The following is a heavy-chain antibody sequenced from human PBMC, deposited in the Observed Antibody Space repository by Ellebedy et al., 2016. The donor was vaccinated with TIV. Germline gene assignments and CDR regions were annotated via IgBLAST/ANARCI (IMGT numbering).Heavy chain of an antibody. J-gene: IGHJ3*02. CDR2: ISSGSTYI. V-gene: IGHV3-21*01. Sequence: GGSLRLXCSASGFFFSDYCMNWVRQAPGKGLEWVSSISSGSTYIFYADSAKGRFTISRDNPTDSLYLQMNSLRAEDTAVYYCARQERGTTRGAFDIWGQGTRVTVSS. CDR1: GFFFSDYC. CDR3: ARQERGTTRGAFDI. D-gene: IGHD1/OR15-1a*01.